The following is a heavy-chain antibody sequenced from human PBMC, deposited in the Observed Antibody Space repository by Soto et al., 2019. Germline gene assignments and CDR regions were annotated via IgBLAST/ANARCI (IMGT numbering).Heavy chain of an antibody. V-gene: IGHV3-7*01. J-gene: IGHJ6*03. D-gene: IGHD3-16*01. CDR3: ARGGDYIWGSSPRNFYMDV. CDR2: IKQDGSEK. Sequence: GGSLRLSCAASGFTFSSYWMSWVRQAPGKGLEWVANIKQDGSEKYYVDSVKGRFTISRDNAKNSLYLQMNSLRAEDTAVYYCARGGDYIWGSSPRNFYMDVWGKGTTVTVSS. CDR1: GFTFSSYW.